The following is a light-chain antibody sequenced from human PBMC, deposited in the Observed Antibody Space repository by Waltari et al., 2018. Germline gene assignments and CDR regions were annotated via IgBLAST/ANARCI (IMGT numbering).Light chain of an antibody. V-gene: IGLV2-14*01. J-gene: IGLJ3*02. Sequence: QSALTQPASVSGSPGQSITISCTGTTSDVGGYDYVSWYQQRPGKAPNLIIYEVTNRPAGVSARVSGSKSGNTASLTISGLQTEDEADYYCNSYTSRSILGVFGGGTKLTVL. CDR1: TSDVGGYDY. CDR3: NSYTSRSILGV. CDR2: EVT.